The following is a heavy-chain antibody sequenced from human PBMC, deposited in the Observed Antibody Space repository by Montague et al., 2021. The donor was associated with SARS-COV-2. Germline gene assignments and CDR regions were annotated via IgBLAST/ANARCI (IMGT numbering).Heavy chain of an antibody. V-gene: IGHV3-33*01. D-gene: IGHD3-3*01. J-gene: IGHJ6*02. CDR2: IWYDGSNK. CDR1: GFTFSSYG. CDR3: ARDQRGSALKWLGDGMDV. Sequence: SLRLSCAASGFTFSSYGMHWVRQAPGKGLEWVAVIWYDGSNKYYADSVKGRFTISRDNSKNTLYLQMNSLRAEDTAVYYCARDQRGSALKWLGDGMDVWGQGTTVTVSS.